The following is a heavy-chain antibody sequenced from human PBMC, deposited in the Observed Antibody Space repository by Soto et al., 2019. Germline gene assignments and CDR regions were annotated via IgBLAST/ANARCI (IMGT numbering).Heavy chain of an antibody. CDR2: IYYSGST. CDR1: VGSISSGDYY. V-gene: IGHV4-30-4*01. J-gene: IGHJ5*02. CDR3: ARLVVEDGLFGWFDP. D-gene: IGHD3-10*02. Sequence: PSETLSVTCTFSVGSISSGDYYWSGIRQPPGKGLAWIGYIYYSGSTYYNPSLKSRVTISVDTSKNQFSLKLSSVTAADTAVYYCARLVVEDGLFGWFDPWGQGTMVTVSS.